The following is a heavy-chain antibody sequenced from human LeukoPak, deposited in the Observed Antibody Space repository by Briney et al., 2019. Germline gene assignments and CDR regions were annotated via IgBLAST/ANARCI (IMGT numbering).Heavy chain of an antibody. CDR1: GFTFSSYG. CDR2: IRYDGSNK. CDR3: ARGYCSNGGCYLFDY. Sequence: GGSLRLSCAASGFTFSSYGMHWVRQAPGKGLEWVAFIRYDGSNKYYADSVKGRFTISRDNAKNSLYLQMNSLRAEDTALYYCARGYCSNGGCYLFDYWGQGTLVTVSS. V-gene: IGHV3-30*02. J-gene: IGHJ4*02. D-gene: IGHD2-15*01.